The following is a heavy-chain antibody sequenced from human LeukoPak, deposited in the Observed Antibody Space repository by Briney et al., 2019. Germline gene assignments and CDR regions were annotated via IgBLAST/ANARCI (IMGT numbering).Heavy chain of an antibody. CDR2: IFYSGST. V-gene: IGHV4-59*08. CDR1: GGSMSSYY. CDR3: ARQPYMLGAYYFDY. D-gene: IGHD1-26*01. J-gene: IGHJ4*02. Sequence: SETLSLTCTVSGGSMSSYYWSWIRQPPGKGLEWIGYIFYSGSTNYNPSLKSRVTLSVDTSKNQFSLKLGSVTAADTAVYYCARQPYMLGAYYFDYWGQGTLVTVSS.